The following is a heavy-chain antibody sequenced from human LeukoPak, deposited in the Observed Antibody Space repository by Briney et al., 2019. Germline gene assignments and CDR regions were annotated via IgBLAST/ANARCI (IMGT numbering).Heavy chain of an antibody. V-gene: IGHV1-3*01. J-gene: IGHJ4*02. Sequence: ASVKVSCKASGYTFTNFAMHWVRQAPGQRLEWMGWINPANGNTKYSQKFQGRVTITRDTAASTAYMELSSLRSEDTAVYYCARGCYYDSSGYLFDYWGQGTLVTVSS. D-gene: IGHD3-22*01. CDR2: INPANGNT. CDR3: ARGCYYDSSGYLFDY. CDR1: GYTFTNFA.